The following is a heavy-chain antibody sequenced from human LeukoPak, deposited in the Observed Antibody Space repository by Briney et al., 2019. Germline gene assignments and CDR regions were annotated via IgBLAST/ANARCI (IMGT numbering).Heavy chain of an antibody. D-gene: IGHD5-18*01. J-gene: IGHJ4*02. Sequence: GGSLRLSCAASGFTVSTNYITWVRQAPGKGLEWVSVIYSGGSTYYADSVKGRFTISKDNSKNTLYLQMNSLRAEDTAVYYCARALFGYSYGYYFDYWGQGTLVTVSA. CDR3: ARALFGYSYGYYFDY. V-gene: IGHV3-53*01. CDR1: GFTVSTNY. CDR2: IYSGGST.